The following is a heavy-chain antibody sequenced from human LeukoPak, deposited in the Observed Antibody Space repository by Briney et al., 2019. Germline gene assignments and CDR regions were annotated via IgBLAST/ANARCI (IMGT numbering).Heavy chain of an antibody. V-gene: IGHV3-48*04. CDR2: ISSSSSTI. D-gene: IGHD2-2*01. J-gene: IGHJ4*02. CDR3: ARGGIVPAARHAY. Sequence: PGGSLRLSCAASGFTFSSYSMNWVRQAPGKGLEWVSYISSSSSTIYYADSVKGRFTISRDNAKNSLYLQMNSLRAEDTAVYYCARGGIVPAARHAYWGQGTLVTVSS. CDR1: GFTFSSYS.